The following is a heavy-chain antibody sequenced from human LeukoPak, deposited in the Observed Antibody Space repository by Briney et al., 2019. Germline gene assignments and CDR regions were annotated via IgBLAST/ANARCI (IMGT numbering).Heavy chain of an antibody. CDR3: ARDPHYPDNSI. Sequence: PSETLSLTCAVSGGSISSGGYSWSWIRQPPGKGLEWIGYIYHSASTYYNPSLKSRVTISVDRSKNQFSLKLSSVTAADTAVYYCARDPHYPDNSIWGQGTLVTVSS. CDR1: GGSISSGGYS. CDR2: IYHSAST. D-gene: IGHD3-3*02. V-gene: IGHV4-30-2*01. J-gene: IGHJ4*02.